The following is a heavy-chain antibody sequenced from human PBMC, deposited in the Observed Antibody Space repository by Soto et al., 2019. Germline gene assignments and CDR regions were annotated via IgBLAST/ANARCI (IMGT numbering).Heavy chain of an antibody. CDR3: AREGRIGWLGIDH. Sequence: GPGVKKPGASVKVSCTASGYTFTRHGFSWVRQAPGQGLEWMGWISTYNVNTHYARKFQGRVTMTADTSASTVYMELTSLRPDDTAIYFCAREGRIGWLGIDHWGQGTLVTVSS. V-gene: IGHV1-18*01. D-gene: IGHD6-19*01. CDR1: GYTFTRHG. J-gene: IGHJ4*02. CDR2: ISTYNVNT.